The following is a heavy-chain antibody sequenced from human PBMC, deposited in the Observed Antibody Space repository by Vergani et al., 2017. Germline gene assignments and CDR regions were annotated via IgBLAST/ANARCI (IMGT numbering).Heavy chain of an antibody. J-gene: IGHJ4*02. Sequence: QVQLVQSGAEVKKPGSSVKVSCKASGGTFSSYTISWVRQAPGQGLEWMGRIIPILGIANYAPKFQGRVTITADKSTSTAYMELSSLRSEDTAVYYCASDPTTVTTGDYWGQGTLVTVSS. CDR3: ASDPTTVTTGDY. D-gene: IGHD4-11*01. CDR2: IIPILGIA. V-gene: IGHV1-69*02. CDR1: GGTFSSYT.